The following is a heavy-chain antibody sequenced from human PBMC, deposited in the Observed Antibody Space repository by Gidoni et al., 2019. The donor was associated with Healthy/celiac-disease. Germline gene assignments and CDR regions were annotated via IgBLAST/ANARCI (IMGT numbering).Heavy chain of an antibody. CDR2: ISWKSGSI. D-gene: IGHD4-4*01. CDR3: AKDTGTDLDYSKGWFDP. CDR1: VFPFAVYA. V-gene: IGHV3-9*01. J-gene: IGHJ5*02. Sequence: EVQLVESGGGLVQPVRCLRRPRAASVFPFAVYAMHWVRQAPGQVLEWVSGISWKSGSIGYADSVKGRFTISRDNAKNSLYLQMNSLRAEDTALYYCAKDTGTDLDYSKGWFDPWGQGTLVTVSS.